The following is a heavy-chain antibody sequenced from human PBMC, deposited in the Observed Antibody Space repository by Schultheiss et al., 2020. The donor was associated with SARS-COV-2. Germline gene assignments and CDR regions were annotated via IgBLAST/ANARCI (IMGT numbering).Heavy chain of an antibody. CDR3: ARGYCSSTSCPSIDY. D-gene: IGHD2-2*01. Sequence: GSLRLSCAVYGGSFSGYYWSWIRQPPGKGLEWIGSIYHSGSTYYNPSLKSRVTISVDTSKNQFSLKLSSVTAADTAVYYCARGYCSSTSCPSIDYWGQGTLVTVSS. CDR1: GGSFSGYY. J-gene: IGHJ4*02. CDR2: IYHSGST. V-gene: IGHV4-34*01.